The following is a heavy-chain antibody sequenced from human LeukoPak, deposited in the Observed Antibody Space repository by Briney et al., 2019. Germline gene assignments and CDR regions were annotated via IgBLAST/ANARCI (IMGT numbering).Heavy chain of an antibody. CDR1: GGSISSGGYY. Sequence: SQTLSLTCTFSGGSISSGGYYWTWIRQHPGKGLEWLGYVYYTGATYYNPSLRSRLTISIDTSKNQFSLKLSSVTAADTAVYYCARAITVDEWWLRTAGYFDYWGQGTLVTVSS. J-gene: IGHJ4*02. CDR2: VYYTGAT. V-gene: IGHV4-31*03. CDR3: ARAITVDEWWLRTAGYFDY. D-gene: IGHD5-12*01.